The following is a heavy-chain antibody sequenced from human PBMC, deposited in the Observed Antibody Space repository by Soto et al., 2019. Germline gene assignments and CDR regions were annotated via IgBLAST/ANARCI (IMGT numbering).Heavy chain of an antibody. Sequence: SETLSLTCTVSGGSISSYYWSWIRQPPGRGLEWIGYIYYSGSTNYNPSLKSRVTISVDTSKNQFSLKLSSVTAADTAVYYCARGVRTRGAFDIWGQGTMVTVSS. CDR1: GGSISSYY. CDR3: ARGVRTRGAFDI. V-gene: IGHV4-59*01. J-gene: IGHJ3*02. CDR2: IYYSGST.